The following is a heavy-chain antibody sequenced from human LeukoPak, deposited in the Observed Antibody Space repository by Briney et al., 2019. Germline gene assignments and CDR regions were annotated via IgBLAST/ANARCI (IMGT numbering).Heavy chain of an antibody. CDR1: EFSVGSNY. V-gene: IGHV3-30*18. J-gene: IGHJ4*02. CDR2: ISYDGSNK. D-gene: IGHD6-19*01. Sequence: PGGSLRLSCAASEFSVGSNYMTWVRQAPGKGLEWVAVISYDGSNKYYADSVKGRFTISRDNSKNTLYLQMNSLRAEDTGVYYCAKDLSSGSRRAYWGQGTLVTVSS. CDR3: AKDLSSGSRRAY.